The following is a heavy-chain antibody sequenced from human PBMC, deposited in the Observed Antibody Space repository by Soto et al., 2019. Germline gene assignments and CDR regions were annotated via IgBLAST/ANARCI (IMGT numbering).Heavy chain of an antibody. D-gene: IGHD6-6*01. V-gene: IGHV4-31*03. CDR3: ARRGGSSSGYYYYAMDV. J-gene: IGHJ6*02. CDR2: IYSNGDT. CDR1: SDSMNSGGYY. Sequence: SETLSLTCSVSSDSMNSGGYYWSWIRQHPGKGLEWIGYIYSNGDTYYNPSPKSRVTISVDTSKNQFSLNLTSVTAADTAVYYCARRGGSSSGYYYYAMDVWGQGTTVTVSS.